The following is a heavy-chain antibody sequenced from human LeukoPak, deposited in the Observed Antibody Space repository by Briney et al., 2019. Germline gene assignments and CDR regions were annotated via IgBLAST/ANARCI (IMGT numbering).Heavy chain of an antibody. CDR1: GFTFSTFG. D-gene: IGHD3-3*01. CDR3: ARKTLYDFWSDYREY. Sequence: GGSLRLSCAASGFTFSTFGMHWVRQAPGKGLEWVAVISIDGSRKYYADFVKGRFTISRDNSKNTLYLQMNSLRGEDTAVYYCARKTLYDFWSDYREYWAQGTLVTVSS. J-gene: IGHJ4*02. CDR2: ISIDGSRK. V-gene: IGHV3-30*03.